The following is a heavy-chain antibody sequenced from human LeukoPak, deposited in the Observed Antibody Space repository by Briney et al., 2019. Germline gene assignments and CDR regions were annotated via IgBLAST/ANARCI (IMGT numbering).Heavy chain of an antibody. V-gene: IGHV3-23*01. CDR3: AKVSVAGYDSGAHFDH. CDR1: GFTFSSYA. Sequence: GGSLILSCAASGFTFSSYAMNWVRQAPGKGLEWVSGISGSGGRTRYADSVKGRLTISRDKSKNTLYLQMNNLRAEDTALYYCAKVSVAGYDSGAHFDHWGPGTPVTVSS. D-gene: IGHD3-22*01. CDR2: ISGSGGRT. J-gene: IGHJ4*02.